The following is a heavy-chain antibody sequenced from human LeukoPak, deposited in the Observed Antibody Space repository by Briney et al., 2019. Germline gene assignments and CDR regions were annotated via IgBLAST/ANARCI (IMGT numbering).Heavy chain of an antibody. J-gene: IGHJ5*02. CDR3: ARDPFWSGYHHRFDP. CDR2: IIPIFGTA. D-gene: IGHD3-3*01. CDR1: GGTFSSYA. Sequence: ASVKVSCKASGGTFSSYAISWVRQAPGQGLEWMGRIIPIFGTANYAQKFQGRVTITTDESTSTAYMELSSLGSEDTAVYYCARDPFWSGYHHRFDPWGQGTLVTVSS. V-gene: IGHV1-69*05.